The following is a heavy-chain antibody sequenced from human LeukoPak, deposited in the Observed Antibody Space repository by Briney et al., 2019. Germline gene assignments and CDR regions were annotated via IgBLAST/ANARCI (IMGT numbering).Heavy chain of an antibody. J-gene: IGHJ4*02. V-gene: IGHV3-15*01. CDR2: IRSKTSGGTT. D-gene: IGHD6-25*01. CDR3: TTIKTRGYPYYFDY. CDR1: VYAFTVAW. Sequence: GGTLRLSCAAPVYAFTVAWTNTGRQTPEKRLEWVGRIRSKTSGGTTDYAAHVKGRFTVSRDDSKNTPYLEMNSLRSEDTAVYYCTTIKTRGYPYYFDYWGQGTLVTVSS.